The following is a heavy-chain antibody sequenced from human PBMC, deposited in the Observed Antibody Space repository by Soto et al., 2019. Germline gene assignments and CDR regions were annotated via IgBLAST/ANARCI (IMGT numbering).Heavy chain of an antibody. CDR2: INHIGST. J-gene: IGHJ6*02. D-gene: IGHD3-10*01. V-gene: IGHV4-34*01. Sequence: QVQLQQWGAGLLKPSETLSLTCAVYGGSFSDYYWAWIRQPPGKGLEWIVDINHIGSTTYNPSLNSGVSISLYTSKNQFSLKLSSVTAADTAVYYCATLDGAEGMAVWGHGTTLTVSS. CDR1: GGSFSDYY. CDR3: ATLDGAEGMAV.